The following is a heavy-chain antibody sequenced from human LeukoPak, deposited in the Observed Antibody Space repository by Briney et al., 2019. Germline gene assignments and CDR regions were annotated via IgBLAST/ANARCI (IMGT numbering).Heavy chain of an antibody. Sequence: SETLSLTCAVYGGSFSGYYWSWIRQPPGKGLEWIGEINHSGSTNYNPSLKSRVTISVDTSENQFSLKLSSVTAADTAVYYCARVLRITMVRGVIGFYGMDVWGQGTTVTVSS. V-gene: IGHV4-34*01. CDR1: GGSFSGYY. CDR3: ARVLRITMVRGVIGFYGMDV. CDR2: INHSGST. D-gene: IGHD3-10*01. J-gene: IGHJ6*02.